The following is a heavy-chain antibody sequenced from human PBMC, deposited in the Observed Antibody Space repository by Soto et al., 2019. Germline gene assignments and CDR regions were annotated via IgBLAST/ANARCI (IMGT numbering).Heavy chain of an antibody. CDR2: IKQDGSEK. D-gene: IGHD2-15*01. Sequence: GGSLRLSCAASGFTFSIYWMSWVRQAPGKGLEWVANIKQDGSEKYYVDSVKGRFTISRDNAKNSLYLQMNSLRAEDTAVYYCARDLRRIQTSDYWGQGTLVTVSS. V-gene: IGHV3-7*01. CDR3: ARDLRRIQTSDY. CDR1: GFTFSIYW. J-gene: IGHJ4*02.